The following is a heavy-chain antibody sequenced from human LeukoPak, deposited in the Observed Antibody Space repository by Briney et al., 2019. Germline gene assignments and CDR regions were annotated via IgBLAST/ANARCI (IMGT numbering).Heavy chain of an antibody. Sequence: ASVKVSCKASGVTFSSYAIGWVRQAPGQGLEWIGGILPAFGTVNSAQKFQGRVTITKEDSTTTAYMELSSLRSEDTAVYYCATNPMTGYHLGDYYYFYMAVWGKGTTVTVS. J-gene: IGHJ6*03. CDR1: GVTFSSYA. CDR3: ATNPMTGYHLGDYYYFYMAV. D-gene: IGHD1-20*01. V-gene: IGHV1-69*05. CDR2: ILPAFGTV.